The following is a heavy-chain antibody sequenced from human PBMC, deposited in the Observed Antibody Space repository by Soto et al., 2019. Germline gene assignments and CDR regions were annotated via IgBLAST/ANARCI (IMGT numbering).Heavy chain of an antibody. J-gene: IGHJ6*03. CDR2: IDWNSATT. V-gene: IGHV3-9*01. Sequence: EVQLAESGGGLVQPGRSLRLSCAVSGFTFDDYAMHWVRQAPGKGLEWVSAIDWNSATTDYADSVKGRFTISRDNAKNSLYLQMNGLRAEDTALYYCARDVAPRPRYMDVWGKGTTVTVSS. D-gene: IGHD6-6*01. CDR3: ARDVAPRPRYMDV. CDR1: GFTFDDYA.